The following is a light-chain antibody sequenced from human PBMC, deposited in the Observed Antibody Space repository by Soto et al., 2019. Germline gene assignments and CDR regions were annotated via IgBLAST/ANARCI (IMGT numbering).Light chain of an antibody. CDR2: DTT. CDR1: SSNIGDNH. V-gene: IGLV1-51*01. J-gene: IGLJ1*01. Sequence: QSVLTQPPSVSAAPGQKVTISCSGASSNIGDNHVSWYQHLPGTAPRLLIYDTTKRPSGIPDRFSVFKSGTSATLGITGLQAGDEADYDCGAWDSSLSAFVFGTGTKLTVL. CDR3: GAWDSSLSAFV.